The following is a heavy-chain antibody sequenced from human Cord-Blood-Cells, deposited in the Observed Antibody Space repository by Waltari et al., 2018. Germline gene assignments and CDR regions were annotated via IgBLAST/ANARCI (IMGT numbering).Heavy chain of an antibody. D-gene: IGHD2-8*02. J-gene: IGHJ4*02. V-gene: IGHV1-2*02. Sequence: QVQLVQSGAEVKKPGASVKVSCKASGYTFTGHYMHWVRQAPGQGFEWMGWINPNSGGTNEAQKFQGRGTITRDTSISTAYMELGRLRSDDTAVYYCARILANFDYWGQGTLVTVSS. CDR1: GYTFTGHY. CDR2: INPNSGGT. CDR3: ARILANFDY.